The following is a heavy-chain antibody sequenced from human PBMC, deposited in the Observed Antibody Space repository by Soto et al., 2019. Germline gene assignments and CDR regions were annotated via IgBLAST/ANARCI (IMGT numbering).Heavy chain of an antibody. CDR1: GYTLLPQG. CDR3: ARGVAAWKIGDSETFFDF. CDR2: ISTYNGNA. D-gene: IGHD3-10*01. V-gene: IGHV1-18*01. J-gene: IGHJ4*02. Sequence: ASVKVFCMACGYTLLPQGGSWGRKAPGAALDWLGWISTYNGNARYAERLQGRVTMTTDTTTNTAYMELRNLRSDDTAVYYCARGVAAWKIGDSETFFDFWGQGTQVTVSS.